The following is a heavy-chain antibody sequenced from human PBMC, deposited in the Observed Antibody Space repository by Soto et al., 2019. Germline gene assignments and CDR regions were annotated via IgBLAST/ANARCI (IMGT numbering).Heavy chain of an antibody. V-gene: IGHV3-33*01. CDR3: ARDYDSSGLLGY. D-gene: IGHD3-22*01. Sequence: GGSLRLSCAASRFTFSSYGMHWVRQAPGKGLEWVAVIWYDGSNKYYADSVKGRFTISRDNSKNTLYLQMNSLRAEDTAVYYCARDYDSSGLLGYWGQGTLVTVSS. CDR2: IWYDGSNK. J-gene: IGHJ4*02. CDR1: RFTFSSYG.